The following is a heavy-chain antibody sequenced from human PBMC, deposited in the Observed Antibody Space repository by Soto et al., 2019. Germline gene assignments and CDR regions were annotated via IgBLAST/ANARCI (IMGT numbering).Heavy chain of an antibody. CDR3: AKDPYSSGWYRRYYYMDV. D-gene: IGHD6-19*01. CDR2: IKSKTDGGTT. V-gene: IGHV3-15*07. Sequence: GGSLRLSCAASGFTFSNAWMNWVRQAPGKGLEWVGRIKSKTDGGTTDYAAPVKGRSTISRDDSKNTLYLQMNSLKTEDTAVYYCAKDPYSSGWYRRYYYMDVWGKGTTVTVSS. CDR1: GFTFSNAW. J-gene: IGHJ6*03.